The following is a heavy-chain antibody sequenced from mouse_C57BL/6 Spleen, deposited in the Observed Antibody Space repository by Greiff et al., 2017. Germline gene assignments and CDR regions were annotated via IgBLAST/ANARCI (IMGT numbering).Heavy chain of an antibody. Sequence: EVQLQQSGPELVKPGASVKISCKASGYTFTDYYMNWVKQSHGKSLEWIGDINPNNGGTSYNQKFKGKATLTVDKSSSTAYMELRSLTSEDSAVYYCATGGYYFGYWGQGTTLTVSS. J-gene: IGHJ2*01. CDR2: INPNNGGT. D-gene: IGHD1-1*02. CDR3: ATGGYYFGY. V-gene: IGHV1-26*01. CDR1: GYTFTDYY.